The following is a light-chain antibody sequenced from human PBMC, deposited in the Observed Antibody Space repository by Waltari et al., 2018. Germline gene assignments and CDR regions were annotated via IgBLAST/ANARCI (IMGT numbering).Light chain of an antibody. J-gene: IGKJ3*01. Sequence: DIQMTQSPSSLSASVGDRVTITCRASQSIGSWLAWYQQKPGEVPKLLIYAASDLHSGSPPRFSGSGSGTNFTLTITSLQPEDCGIYYCQQGYKSPITFGPGTKVNIK. CDR2: AAS. CDR1: QSIGSW. CDR3: QQGYKSPIT. V-gene: IGKV1-12*01.